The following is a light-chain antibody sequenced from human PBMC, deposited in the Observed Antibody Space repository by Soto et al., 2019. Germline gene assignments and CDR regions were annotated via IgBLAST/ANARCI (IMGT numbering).Light chain of an antibody. J-gene: IGLJ3*02. CDR3: QSYDSSLSGWL. V-gene: IGLV1-40*01. CDR2: GDS. CDR1: SSNIGAGYN. Sequence: QSVLTQPPSVSGAPGQRVTMSCTGSSSNIGAGYNVHWYQQVPGTAPKLLIYGDSNRPSGVPDRFSSSKSGTSASLAITGLQAEDEADYYCQSYDSSLSGWLFGGGTKVTVL.